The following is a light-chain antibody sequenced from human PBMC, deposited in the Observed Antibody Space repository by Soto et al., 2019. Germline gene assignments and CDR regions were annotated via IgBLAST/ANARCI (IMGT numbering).Light chain of an antibody. J-gene: IGKJ1*01. CDR3: QQTYSPPST. Sequence: SQGTQSPSWRSASVGDRDTITCRASQNIDSYLNWYQQRPGKAPRLLIHDAASLQSGVPSRFSGSGSGTDFALTINSLQPEDFATIYCQQTYSPPSTFGQGTKVDIK. CDR2: DAA. V-gene: IGKV1-39*01. CDR1: QNIDSY.